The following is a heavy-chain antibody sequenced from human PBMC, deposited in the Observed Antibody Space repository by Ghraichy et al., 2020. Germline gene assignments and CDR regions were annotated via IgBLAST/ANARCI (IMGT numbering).Heavy chain of an antibody. D-gene: IGHD4-17*01. J-gene: IGHJ6*02. CDR3: ASLTVTTHRGGSYYGMDV. CDR2: VYHSGNT. Sequence: SETLSLTCAVSGGSIRNNNWWSWVRQSPGKGLEWIGQVYHSGNTKYNPSLKSRLTISVDKSKNEFSLKLNSVTAADTAVYYCASLTVTTHRGGSYYGMDVWGQGTTVIVSS. V-gene: IGHV4-4*02. CDR1: GGSIRNNNW.